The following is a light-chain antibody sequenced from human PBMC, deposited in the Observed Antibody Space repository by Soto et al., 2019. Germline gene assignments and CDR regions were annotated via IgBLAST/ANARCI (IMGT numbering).Light chain of an antibody. Sequence: EIVLTQSPGTLSLSPGERATLSCRASQRVSGNYLAWYQQKPGQAPRLLIYGASTRATGIPDRFSGSGSGTDFTLTISRLEPEDFAVYYCQQYVDSLTWTFGQGTKVEIK. CDR1: QRVSGNY. CDR3: QQYVDSLTWT. V-gene: IGKV3-20*01. CDR2: GAS. J-gene: IGKJ1*01.